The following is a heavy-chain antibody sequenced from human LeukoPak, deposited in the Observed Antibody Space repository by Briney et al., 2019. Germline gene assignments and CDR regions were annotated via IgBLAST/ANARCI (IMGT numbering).Heavy chain of an antibody. D-gene: IGHD3-3*01. CDR3: AREDENYDFWSGSQGGYYGMDV. J-gene: IGHJ6*02. CDR1: GFTFSSYD. CDR2: ISYDGSNK. Sequence: GGSLRLSCAASGFTFSSYDMYWVRQAPGKGLEWVAVISYDGSNKYYADSVKGRFTISRDNSKNTLYLQMNSLRAEDTAVYYCAREDENYDFWSGSQGGYYGMDVWGQGTTVTVSS. V-gene: IGHV3-30*03.